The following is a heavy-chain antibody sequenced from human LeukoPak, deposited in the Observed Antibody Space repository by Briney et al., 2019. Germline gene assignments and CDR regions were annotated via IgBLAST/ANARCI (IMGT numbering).Heavy chain of an antibody. D-gene: IGHD6-13*01. J-gene: IGHJ3*02. CDR2: INHSGST. CDR3: ARSGIAAAGTGDDAFDI. CDR1: GGSFSGYY. V-gene: IGHV4-34*01. Sequence: SETLSLTCAVYGGSFSGYYWSWIRQPPGKGLEWIGEINHSGSTNYNPSLKSRVTISVDTSKNQFSLKLSSVTAADTAVYYCARSGIAAAGTGDDAFDIWGRGTMVTVSS.